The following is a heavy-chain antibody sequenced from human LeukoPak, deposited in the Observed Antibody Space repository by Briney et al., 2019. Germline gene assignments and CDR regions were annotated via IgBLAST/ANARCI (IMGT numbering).Heavy chain of an antibody. CDR3: AREWESDL. V-gene: IGHV3-23*01. J-gene: IGHJ5*02. D-gene: IGHD1-26*01. Sequence: GGSLRLSCAASGFTFNTYAMTWVRQAPGKGLQWVSGVSGSGSSTYYADSVKGRFTISRDNAKNSLYLQMNSLRAEDTAVYYCAREWESDLWGQGTLVTVSS. CDR1: GFTFNTYA. CDR2: VSGSGSST.